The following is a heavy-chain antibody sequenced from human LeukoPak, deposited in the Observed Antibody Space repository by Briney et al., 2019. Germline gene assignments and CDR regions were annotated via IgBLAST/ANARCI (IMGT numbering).Heavy chain of an antibody. J-gene: IGHJ4*02. D-gene: IGHD2-2*01. Sequence: SVKVSCKASGGTFSSYAISWVRQAPGQGLEWMGGIIPIFGTANYAQKFQGRVTNTADETTSTAYMELSSLRSEDTAVYYCAGVVPARGHDYWGQGTLVTVSS. CDR1: GGTFSSYA. CDR3: AGVVPARGHDY. V-gene: IGHV1-69*13. CDR2: IIPIFGTA.